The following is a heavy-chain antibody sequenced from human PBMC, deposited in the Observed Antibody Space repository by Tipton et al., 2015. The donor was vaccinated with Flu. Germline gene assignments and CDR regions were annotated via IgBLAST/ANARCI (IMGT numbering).Heavy chain of an antibody. CDR1: GGSISSYY. V-gene: IGHV4-59*01. CDR2: IYYSGST. Sequence: TLSLTCTVSGGSISSYYWSWIRQPPGKGLEWIGRIYYSGSTNYNPSLKSRVTISVDTSKNQFSLKLSSVTAADTAVYYCARVIPWFDPWGQGTLVTVSS. CDR3: ARVIPWFDP. J-gene: IGHJ5*02.